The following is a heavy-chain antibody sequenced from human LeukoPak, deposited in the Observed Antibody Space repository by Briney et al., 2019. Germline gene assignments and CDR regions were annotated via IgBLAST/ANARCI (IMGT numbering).Heavy chain of an antibody. CDR1: GYSISSGYY. CDR3: ARDSYYYGSGSLFDY. D-gene: IGHD3-10*01. V-gene: IGHV4-38-2*02. CDR2: IYHSGST. Sequence: PSETLSLTCTVSGYSISSGYYWGWIRQPPGKGLEWIGSIYHSGSTYYTPSPKSRVTISVDTSKNHFSLKLSSVTAADTAVYYCARDSYYYGSGSLFDYWGQGTLVTVSS. J-gene: IGHJ4*02.